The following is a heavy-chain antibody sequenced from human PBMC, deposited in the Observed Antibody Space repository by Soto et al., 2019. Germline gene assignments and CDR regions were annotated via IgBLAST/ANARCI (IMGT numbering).Heavy chain of an antibody. CDR1: GFTFSSYG. CDR3: ARDSYYDFWSGYGHYYYYYMDV. CDR2: IWYDGSNK. Sequence: QAGGSLRLSCAASGFTFSSYGMHWVRQAPGKGLEWVAVIWYDGSNKYYADSVKGRFTISRDNSKNTLYLQMNSLRAEDTAVYYCARDSYYDFWSGYGHYYYYYMDVWGKGTTVTVSS. D-gene: IGHD3-3*01. V-gene: IGHV3-33*01. J-gene: IGHJ6*03.